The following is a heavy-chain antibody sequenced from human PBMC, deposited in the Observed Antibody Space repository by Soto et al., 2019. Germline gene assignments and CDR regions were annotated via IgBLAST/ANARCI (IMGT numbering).Heavy chain of an antibody. D-gene: IGHD2-8*01. Sequence: PGESRKISCKGSGYSFTSYWIGWVRQMPGKGLEWMGIIYPGDSDTRYSPSFQGQVTISADKSISTAYLQWSSLKASDTAMYYCARQDVLMVYASNYYYGMDVWGQGTTVTVSS. J-gene: IGHJ6*02. CDR3: ARQDVLMVYASNYYYGMDV. CDR2: IYPGDSDT. V-gene: IGHV5-51*01. CDR1: GYSFTSYW.